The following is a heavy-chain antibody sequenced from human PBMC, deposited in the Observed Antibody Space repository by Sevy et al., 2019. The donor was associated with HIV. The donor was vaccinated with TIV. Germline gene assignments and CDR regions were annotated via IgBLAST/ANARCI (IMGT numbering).Heavy chain of an antibody. Sequence: GGSLRLSCAASGFTFSSYAMSWVRQAPGKGLEWVSGISRSGDNTYYADSVRGRFSISRDNSKDTLYLQRNSLRADDTALYYCAKEWTQLSYWFGEFDYWAREPWSPSPQ. V-gene: IGHV3-23*01. J-gene: IGHJ4*02. D-gene: IGHD3-10*01. CDR1: GFTFSSYA. CDR2: ISRSGDNT. CDR3: AKEWTQLSYWFGEFDY.